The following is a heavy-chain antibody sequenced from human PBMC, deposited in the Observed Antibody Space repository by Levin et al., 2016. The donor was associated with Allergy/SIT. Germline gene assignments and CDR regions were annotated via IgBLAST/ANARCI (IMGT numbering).Heavy chain of an antibody. Sequence: GESLKISCAVSGFTFSNYGMHWARQAPGKGLEWVATIWYDGSNKYYADSVKGRFTISRDNSKDMVTLQMDSLRAEDTAVYYCARLGSPSRANYDDSSPTTVVYYYYGMDVWGQGTTVTVSS. V-gene: IGHV3-33*01. CDR2: IWYDGSNK. CDR3: ARLGSPSRANYDDSSPTTVVYYYYGMDV. J-gene: IGHJ6*02. CDR1: GFTFSNYG. D-gene: IGHD3-22*01.